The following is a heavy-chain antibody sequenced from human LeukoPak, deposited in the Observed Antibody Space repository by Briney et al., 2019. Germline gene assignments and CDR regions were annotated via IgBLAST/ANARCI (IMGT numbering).Heavy chain of an antibody. D-gene: IGHD4-17*01. CDR2: ISSSGSTI. J-gene: IGHJ6*02. CDR3: ARRNGDYYYYYGMDV. V-gene: IGHV3-11*01. CDR1: GFTFSDYY. Sequence: PGGSLRLSCAASGFTFSDYYMSWIRQAPGKGLEWVSYISSSGSTIYYADSVKGRFTISRDNAKNSLHLQMNSLRAEDTAVYYCARRNGDYYYYYGMDVWGQGTTVTVSS.